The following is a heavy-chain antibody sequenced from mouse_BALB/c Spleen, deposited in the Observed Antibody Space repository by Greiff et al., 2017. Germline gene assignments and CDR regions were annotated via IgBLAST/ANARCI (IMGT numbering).Heavy chain of an antibody. CDR3: AREGVITWFAY. CDR2: ISSGGST. J-gene: IGHJ3*01. Sequence: DVMLVESGGGLVKPGGSLKLSCAASGFTFSSYAMSWVRQTPEKRLEWVASISSGGSTYYPDSVKGRFTISRDNARNILYLQMSSLRSEDTAMYYCAREGVITWFAYWGQGTLVTVSA. V-gene: IGHV5-6-5*01. D-gene: IGHD2-4*01. CDR1: GFTFSSYA.